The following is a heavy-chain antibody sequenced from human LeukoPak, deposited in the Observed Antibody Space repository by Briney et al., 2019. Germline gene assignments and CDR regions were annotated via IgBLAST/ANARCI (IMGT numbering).Heavy chain of an antibody. V-gene: IGHV4-39*01. Sequence: SETLSLICTVPVGSISTSSYYWGSIRQPPGKDLEWFGSIYYSGSTYYNPSFKSRVTMSVYTSKNQFSRTLSSVTAADTAVYYCARPVVPARDAFDIWGQGTMVTVSS. CDR2: IYYSGST. CDR3: ARPVVPARDAFDI. D-gene: IGHD2-2*01. J-gene: IGHJ3*02. CDR1: VGSISTSSYY.